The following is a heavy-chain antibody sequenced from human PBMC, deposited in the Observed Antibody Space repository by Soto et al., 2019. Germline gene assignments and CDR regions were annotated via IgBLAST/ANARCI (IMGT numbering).Heavy chain of an antibody. Sequence: SGGSLSLSCAASGFTFSSFAMTWVRQAPGKGLEWVSALSGSGSSTYYADSVKGRFTISRDNSKNTLYLQMNSLRAEDTAVYYCAKMGPPYWGQGTLVTVSS. J-gene: IGHJ4*02. CDR2: LSGSGSST. CDR1: GFTFSSFA. CDR3: AKMGPPY. V-gene: IGHV3-23*01.